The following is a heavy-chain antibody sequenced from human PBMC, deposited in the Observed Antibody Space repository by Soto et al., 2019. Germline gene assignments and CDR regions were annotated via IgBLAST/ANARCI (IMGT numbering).Heavy chain of an antibody. J-gene: IGHJ6*02. Sequence: QVQLQESGPGLVKPSQTLSLTCTVSGGSISSGGYYWSWIRQHPGKGLEWIGYIYYSGSTYYNPSLKCRVTISVDTSKNQFSLKLSSVTAADTAVYYCARRCSSTSCYGMDVWGQGTTVTVSS. CDR2: IYYSGST. D-gene: IGHD2-2*01. V-gene: IGHV4-31*03. CDR3: ARRCSSTSCYGMDV. CDR1: GGSISSGGYY.